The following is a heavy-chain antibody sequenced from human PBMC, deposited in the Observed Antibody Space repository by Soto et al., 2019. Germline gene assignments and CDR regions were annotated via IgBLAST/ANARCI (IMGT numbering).Heavy chain of an antibody. CDR3: ATLQGSGTYYDDDY. CDR2: IVPVFGTA. D-gene: IGHD3-10*01. J-gene: IGHJ4*02. CDR1: GGTSNNNA. Sequence: QVQLVQSGAEVKKPGSSVKVSCKASGGTSNNNANSWVRQAPGQGLEWMGGIVPVFGTANYAQKFRGRVRITGDDSTRTLNMELSSLRSDDTGVYYCATLQGSGTYYDDDYWGQGTLVNVSS. V-gene: IGHV1-69*01.